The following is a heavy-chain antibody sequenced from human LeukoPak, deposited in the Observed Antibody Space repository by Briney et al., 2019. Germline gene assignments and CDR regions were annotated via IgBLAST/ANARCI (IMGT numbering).Heavy chain of an antibody. Sequence: GGSLRLSCAASGFTFSSYGMHWVRQAPGKGLEWVAFMRDDGSNKYYADSVKGRFTISRDNSKNTLYLQMNSLRAEDTAVYYCAKDMYSSSPSWFDPWGQGTLVTVSS. D-gene: IGHD6-6*01. CDR3: AKDMYSSSPSWFDP. J-gene: IGHJ5*02. CDR2: MRDDGSNK. CDR1: GFTFSSYG. V-gene: IGHV3-30*02.